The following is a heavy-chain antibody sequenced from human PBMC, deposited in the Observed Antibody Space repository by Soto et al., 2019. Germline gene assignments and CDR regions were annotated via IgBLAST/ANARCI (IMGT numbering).Heavy chain of an antibody. CDR1: GGTFSSDS. J-gene: IGHJ4*02. CDR3: ARIPLLSSPDFDY. D-gene: IGHD6-6*01. V-gene: IGHV1-46*01. Sequence: ASVKVSCKTSGGTFSSDSISWVRQAPGQGLEWMGIINPSGGSTSYAQKFQGRVTMTRDASTSTVYMELSSLRSEDTAVYYCARIPLLSSPDFDYWGQGTLVTVSS. CDR2: INPSGGST.